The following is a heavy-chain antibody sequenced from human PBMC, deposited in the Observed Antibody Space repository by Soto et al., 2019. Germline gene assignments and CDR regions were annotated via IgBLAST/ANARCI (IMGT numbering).Heavy chain of an antibody. V-gene: IGHV3-21*01. D-gene: IGHD2-8*01. J-gene: IGHJ4*02. CDR2: ISSSSSYI. CDR3: ARDISPNCTNGVCYTADY. CDR1: GFTFSSYS. Sequence: GGSLRLSCAASGFTFSSYSMNWVRQAPGKGLEWVSSISSSSSYIYYADSVKGRFTISRDNAKNSLYLQMNSLRAEDTAVYYCARDISPNCTNGVCYTADYWGQGTLVTVSS.